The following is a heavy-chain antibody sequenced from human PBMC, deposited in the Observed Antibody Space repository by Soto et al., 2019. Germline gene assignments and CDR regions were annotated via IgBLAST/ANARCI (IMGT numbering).Heavy chain of an antibody. CDR3: ARSIAAAVDLDY. CDR1: GYTFSSYG. J-gene: IGHJ4*02. V-gene: IGHV1-18*01. Sequence: QVQLVQSGAEVKKPGASVKVSCKASGYTFSSYGISWVRQAPGQGLEWMGWISAYNGNTNYAQKLPGRVTMAPDTSPSTAYMEVRSLRSDDTAVYYCARSIAAAVDLDYWGQGTLVTVSS. CDR2: ISAYNGNT. D-gene: IGHD6-13*01.